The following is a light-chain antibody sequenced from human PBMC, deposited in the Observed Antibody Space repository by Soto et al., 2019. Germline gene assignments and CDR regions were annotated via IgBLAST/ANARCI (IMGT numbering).Light chain of an antibody. V-gene: IGKV3-20*01. CDR3: QQYGSSPYT. J-gene: IGKJ2*01. Sequence: DIVLTQSPGTLSLSPGERATLSCRASQSVGSSYLACYQQKPGQDPRLLIYGASSRATVIPDRFSGSGSGTAFTLTISRLEPEDFAVYYCQQYGSSPYTFGQGTRLEIK. CDR2: GAS. CDR1: QSVGSSY.